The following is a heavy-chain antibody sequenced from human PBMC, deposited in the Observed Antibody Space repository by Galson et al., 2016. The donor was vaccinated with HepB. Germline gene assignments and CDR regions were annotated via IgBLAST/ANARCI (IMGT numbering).Heavy chain of an antibody. V-gene: IGHV2-5*02. D-gene: IGHD6-19*01. CDR2: IYWDDAK. CDR3: AHGSGWLLDH. J-gene: IGHJ5*02. Sequence: PALVKPTQTLTLTCTFSGFSLSSAAVGVGWVRQAPGEAPEWLAFIYWDDAKYFSPSLSSRLTITQDTSKNQVVLTMTNMDTVDTGPYYGAHGSGWLLDHWGQGTLVTVSS. CDR1: GFSLSSAAVG.